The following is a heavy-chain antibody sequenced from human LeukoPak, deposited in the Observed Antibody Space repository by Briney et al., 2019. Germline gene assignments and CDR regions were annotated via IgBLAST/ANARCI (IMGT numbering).Heavy chain of an antibody. CDR1: GGSISGYY. V-gene: IGHV4-59*01. J-gene: IGHJ5*02. Sequence: SETLSLTCTVSGGSISGYYWSWIRQPPGKGLEWIGYIYYSGSTNYNPSLKSRVTISVDTSKNQFSLKLSSVTAADTAVYYCVRHLVGGTGPWGQGTLVTVSS. CDR3: VRHLVGGTGP. D-gene: IGHD1-26*01. CDR2: IYYSGST.